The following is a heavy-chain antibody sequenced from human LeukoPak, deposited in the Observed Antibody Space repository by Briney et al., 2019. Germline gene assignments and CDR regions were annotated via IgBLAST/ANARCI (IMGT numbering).Heavy chain of an antibody. CDR1: GFTFSSYW. Sequence: GGSLRLSCAASGFTFSSYWMHWVRQAPGKGLEWVANIKQDGSEKYYVDSVKGRFTISRDNAKNSVYLQMNSLRVEDTAVYYCAKDSEDIVVVPAAGGDYWGQGTLVTVSS. CDR3: AKDSEDIVVVPAAGGDY. CDR2: IKQDGSEK. J-gene: IGHJ4*02. V-gene: IGHV3-7*01. D-gene: IGHD2-2*01.